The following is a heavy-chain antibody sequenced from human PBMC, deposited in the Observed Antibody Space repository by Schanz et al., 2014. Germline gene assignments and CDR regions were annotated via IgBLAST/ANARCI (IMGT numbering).Heavy chain of an antibody. CDR2: IWYDGSNK. CDR1: GFTFSSYG. V-gene: IGHV3-33*01. D-gene: IGHD3-10*01. Sequence: QVQLVESGGGVVQPGRSLRLSCAASGFTFSSYGMHWVRQAPGKGLEWVAVIWYDGSNKYYADSVKGRFTISRDNSKNTLFLQMNSLRAEDTAVYYCARPALWFGDNCFDPCGQGTLVTVSS. CDR3: ARPALWFGDNCFDP. J-gene: IGHJ5*02.